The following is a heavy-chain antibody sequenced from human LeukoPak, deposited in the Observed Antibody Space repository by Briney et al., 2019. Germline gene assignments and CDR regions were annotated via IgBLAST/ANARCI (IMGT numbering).Heavy chain of an antibody. CDR2: ISSNNADI. V-gene: IGHV1-18*01. Sequence: ASVKVSCKGSTYTFIDYGVSWVRQAPGQGLEWMGWISSNNADIKYAEQLQGRVTLTTDTSTGTAYMELRSLRSDDTAVYYCARGWGLDSWGQGTLVTASS. CDR3: ARGWGLDS. D-gene: IGHD3-16*01. CDR1: TYTFIDYG. J-gene: IGHJ4*02.